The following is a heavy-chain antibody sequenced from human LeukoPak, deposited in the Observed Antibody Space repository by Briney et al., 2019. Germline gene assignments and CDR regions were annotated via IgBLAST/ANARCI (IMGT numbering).Heavy chain of an antibody. CDR3: ATYSGNYQSAY. J-gene: IGHJ4*02. D-gene: IGHD1-26*01. V-gene: IGHV1-2*06. CDR2: INPNNGGT. Sequence: GASVKVSCKASGYTFTGYYMHWVRQAPGQGLEWMGRINPNNGGTNYAQEFQGRVTMTRDTSISTAYMELNRPRSDDTAIYYCATYSGNYQSAYWGQGTLVTVSS. CDR1: GYTFTGYY.